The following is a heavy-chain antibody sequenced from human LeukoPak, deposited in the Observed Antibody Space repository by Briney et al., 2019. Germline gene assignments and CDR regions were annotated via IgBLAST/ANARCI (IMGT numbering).Heavy chain of an antibody. CDR2: IGDDVVST. D-gene: IGHD3-9*01. Sequence: GSLRLSCAASGFTFSSHAMSWVRQAPGKGLEWVSAIGDDVVSTYYAESVKGRFTISRDNSKNTLHLQMNSLRAEDTATYYCARDSPLLTVWGQGTLVTVSS. V-gene: IGHV3-23*01. CDR1: GFTFSSHA. CDR3: ARDSPLLTV. J-gene: IGHJ4*02.